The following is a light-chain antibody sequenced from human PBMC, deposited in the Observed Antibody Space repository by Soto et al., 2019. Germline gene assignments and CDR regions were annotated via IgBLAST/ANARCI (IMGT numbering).Light chain of an antibody. V-gene: IGKV3-20*01. CDR3: QQYGSSPPLT. CDR1: QNVSSSY. J-gene: IGKJ4*01. Sequence: EIVLTQSPGTLSLSPGERATLSCRASQNVSSSYLAWYQQKPGQAPRLLIYGASSRATDIPDRFSGSGSGTDFTLTISRLEPEDFAVYYCQQYGSSPPLTFGGGTKVEIK. CDR2: GAS.